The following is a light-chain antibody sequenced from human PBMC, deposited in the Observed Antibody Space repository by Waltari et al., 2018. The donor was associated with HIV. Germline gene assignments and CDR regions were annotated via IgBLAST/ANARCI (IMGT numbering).Light chain of an antibody. V-gene: IGKV1-39*02. CDR1: QGIGQY. CDR2: AAL. CDR3: QQTMSVPYT. Sequence: DVQMTQSPSFLSASVGDRVSITCRASQGIGQYLNWYQQKPGKAPKLLIYAALTKQPGVPSRFSGGGLGTTFALTIASLQPDDDATYFCQQTMSVPYTFGPG. J-gene: IGKJ2*01.